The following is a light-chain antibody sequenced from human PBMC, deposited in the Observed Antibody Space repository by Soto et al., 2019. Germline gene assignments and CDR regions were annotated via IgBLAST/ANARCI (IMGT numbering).Light chain of an antibody. V-gene: IGLV2-23*02. J-gene: IGLJ2*01. CDR2: EAN. Sequence: QPVLTQPASVSGSPGESITISCTGTSTDIGSTSLVSWYQQNPGKASELLIYEANKRPSGVSSRFSGSRSGNAASLTISGLQPEDEATYFCCSYAGSSTFVLFGGGTKLTVL. CDR3: CSYAGSSTFVL. CDR1: STDIGSTSL.